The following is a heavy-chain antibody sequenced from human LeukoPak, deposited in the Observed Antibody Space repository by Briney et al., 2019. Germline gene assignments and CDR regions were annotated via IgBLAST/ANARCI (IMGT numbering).Heavy chain of an antibody. CDR3: ARDRIAAAGNYFDY. D-gene: IGHD6-13*01. J-gene: IGHJ4*02. CDR2: INAGNGNT. CDR1: GYTFTSYA. V-gene: IGHV1-3*03. Sequence: ASVKVSCKASGYTFTSYAMHWVRQAPGQRLEWMGWINAGNGNTKYSQEFQGRVTITRDTSASTAYMELSSPRSEDMAVYYCARDRIAAAGNYFDYWGQGTLVTVSS.